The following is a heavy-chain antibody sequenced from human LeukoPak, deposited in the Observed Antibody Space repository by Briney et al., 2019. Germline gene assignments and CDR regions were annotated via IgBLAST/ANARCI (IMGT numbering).Heavy chain of an antibody. CDR2: IYPGDSDT. CDR1: GYRFTSYW. V-gene: IGHV5-51*01. CDR3: ARHSGAYYYGSGSKNWYFDL. Sequence: GESLKISCKGSGYRFTSYWIGWVRQMHGKGLEWMGIIYPGDSDTRYSPSFQGQVTISADKSISTAYLQWSSLKASVTAMYYCARHSGAYYYGSGSKNWYFDLWGRGTLVTVSS. D-gene: IGHD3-10*01. J-gene: IGHJ2*01.